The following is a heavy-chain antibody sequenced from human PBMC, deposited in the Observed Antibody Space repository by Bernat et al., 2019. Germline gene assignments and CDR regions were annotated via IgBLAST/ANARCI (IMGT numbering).Heavy chain of an antibody. CDR1: GFTFSSYA. Sequence: EVQLLESGGGLVQPGGSLRLSCAASGFTFSSYAMSWVRQAPGKGLEWVSAISGSGGSAYDSDSVKCRFTISRDKYKNTLYLQMNSLRDEDTVVYYCAKCPNRPTEFDYWGQGTMVTVPS. CDR3: AKCPNRPTEFDY. J-gene: IGHJ4*02. V-gene: IGHV3-23*01. CDR2: ISGSGGSA.